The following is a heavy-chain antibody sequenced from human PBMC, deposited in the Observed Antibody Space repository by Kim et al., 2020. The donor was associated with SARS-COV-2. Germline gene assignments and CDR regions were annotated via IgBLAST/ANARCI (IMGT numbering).Heavy chain of an antibody. V-gene: IGHV3-15*01. CDR2: IKSKTDGGTT. CDR3: TTGHIVVVPAARGVYGDYRERFDY. CDR1: GFTFSNAW. J-gene: IGHJ4*02. Sequence: GGSLRLSCAASGFTFSNAWMSWVRQAPGKGLEWVGRIKSKTDGGTTDYAAPVKGRFTISRDDSKNTLYLQMNSLKTEDTAVYYCTTGHIVVVPAARGVYGDYRERFDYWGQGTLVTVSS. D-gene: IGHD2-2*01.